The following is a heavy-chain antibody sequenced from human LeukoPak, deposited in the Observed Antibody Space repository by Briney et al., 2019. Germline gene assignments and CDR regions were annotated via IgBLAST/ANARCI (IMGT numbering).Heavy chain of an antibody. Sequence: GGSLRLSCAASGFTFSSYEMNWVRQAPGKGLEWVSYISSSGSTIYYADSVKGRFTISRDNAKNSLYLQMNSLRAEDTAVYYCASLPVVTPPGYDYWGQGTLVTVSS. J-gene: IGHJ4*02. V-gene: IGHV3-48*03. CDR1: GFTFSSYE. D-gene: IGHD4-23*01. CDR2: ISSSGSTI. CDR3: ASLPVVTPPGYDY.